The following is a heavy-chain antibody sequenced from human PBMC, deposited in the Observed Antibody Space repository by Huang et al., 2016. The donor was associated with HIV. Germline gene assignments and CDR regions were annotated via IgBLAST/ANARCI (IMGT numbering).Heavy chain of an antibody. CDR2: INSDGSST. CDR3: ARDPRIQSWLNFFDY. CDR1: GFSISSYW. D-gene: IGHD3-22*01. V-gene: IGHV3-74*01. Sequence: EVQLVESGGGLVQPGGSLRLSCAASGFSISSYWLHWVRQAPGKGLVWVSRINSDGSSTSDADSVKGRFTISRDNAKNTLYLQMNSLSAEDTAVYYCARDPRIQSWLNFFDYWGQGTLVSVSS. J-gene: IGHJ4*02.